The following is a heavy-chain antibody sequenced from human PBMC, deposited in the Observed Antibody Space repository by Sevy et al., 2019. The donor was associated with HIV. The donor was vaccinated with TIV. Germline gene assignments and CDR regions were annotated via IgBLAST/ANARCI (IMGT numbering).Heavy chain of an antibody. CDR3: AKRGGHDTSGYVSYYYYGMDV. D-gene: IGHD3-22*01. CDR2: ISFDGDTK. Sequence: GGSLRLSCAASGFSFRNFGMHWVRQAPGKGLERLALISFDGDTKYYGDSVKGRFTISRDNSKNTLYLQMNSLRVEDTAVYYCAKRGGHDTSGYVSYYYYGMDVWGQGTTVTVSS. V-gene: IGHV3-30*18. J-gene: IGHJ6*02. CDR1: GFSFRNFG.